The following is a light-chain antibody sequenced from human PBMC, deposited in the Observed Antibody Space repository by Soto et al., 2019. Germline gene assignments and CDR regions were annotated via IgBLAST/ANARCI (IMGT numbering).Light chain of an antibody. CDR2: GAS. J-gene: IGKJ1*01. CDR1: QRVSSSY. V-gene: IGKV3-20*01. CDR3: QQYGSSPRT. Sequence: EIVLTQSPGTLSLSPGERATLSCRASQRVSSSYLAWYQQKPGQALRLLIYGASSRATGIPDRFSGSGSGTDFTLTISRLEPEDFAVYYCQQYGSSPRTFGQGTKVEIK.